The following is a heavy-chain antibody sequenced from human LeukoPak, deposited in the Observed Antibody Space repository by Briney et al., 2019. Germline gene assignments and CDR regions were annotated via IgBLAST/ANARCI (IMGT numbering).Heavy chain of an antibody. CDR3: ARGVYYDFWSGSPFDY. V-gene: IGHV4-59*01. D-gene: IGHD3-3*01. CDR2: IYYSGST. CDR1: GGSISSYY. Sequence: PSETLSLTRTVSGGSISSYYWSWIRQPPGKGLEWIGYIYYSGSTNYNPSLKSRVTISVDTSKNQFSLKLSSVTAADTAVYYCARGVYYDFWSGSPFDYWGQGTLVTVSS. J-gene: IGHJ4*02.